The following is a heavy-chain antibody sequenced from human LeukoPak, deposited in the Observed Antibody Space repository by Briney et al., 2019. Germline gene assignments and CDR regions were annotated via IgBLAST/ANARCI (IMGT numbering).Heavy chain of an antibody. CDR3: ARSIAAAGRRVDY. V-gene: IGHV1-2*02. J-gene: IGHJ4*02. D-gene: IGHD6-13*01. CDR2: INPNSGGT. Sequence: ASVKVSCKASGYAFTGYYMHWVRQAPGQGLEWMGWINPNSGGTNYAQKFQGRVTMTRDTSISTAYMELSRLRSDDTAVYYCARSIAAAGRRVDYWGQGTLVTVSS. CDR1: GYAFTGYY.